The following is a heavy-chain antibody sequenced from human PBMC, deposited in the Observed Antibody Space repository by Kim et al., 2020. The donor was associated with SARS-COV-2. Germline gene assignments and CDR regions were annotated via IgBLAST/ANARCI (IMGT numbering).Heavy chain of an antibody. D-gene: IGHD3-22*01. J-gene: IGHJ4*02. CDR2: IFPIFVSA. Sequence: SVKVSCKASGGTFSSYAISWVRQAPGQGLEWMGGIFPIFVSANSAQKFQARVTISADESTSTAYMELSSLRSDDTAVYYCVRLEAYDSSGYYFDYWGQGTLVTVSS. CDR1: GGTFSSYA. CDR3: VRLEAYDSSGYYFDY. V-gene: IGHV1-69*13.